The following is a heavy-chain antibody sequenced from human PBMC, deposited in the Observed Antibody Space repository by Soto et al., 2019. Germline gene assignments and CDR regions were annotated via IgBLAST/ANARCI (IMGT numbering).Heavy chain of an antibody. J-gene: IGHJ4*02. D-gene: IGHD6-19*01. CDR3: VGGRGWLFDY. Sequence: GGYLRLSCAGSGFTFSAFYMNWVRQAPGKGLEWVAKIKEDGSQEYYVDSVKGRFSISRDNAKDSLFLQMNSLRAEDTDVYYCVGGRGWLFDYWGQGTLVTVSS. CDR2: IKEDGSQE. V-gene: IGHV3-7*01. CDR1: GFTFSAFY.